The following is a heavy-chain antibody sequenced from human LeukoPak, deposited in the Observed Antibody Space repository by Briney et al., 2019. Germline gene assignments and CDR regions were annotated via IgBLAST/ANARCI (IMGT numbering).Heavy chain of an antibody. D-gene: IGHD6-6*01. Sequence: PGGSLRLSCAASGFTVSSNYMSWVRQAPGKGLEWVSVIYSGGSTYYADSVKGRFTISRDNAKNSLYLQMNSLRAEDTAVYYCARVGGSSIAARRSYYYYMDVWGKGTTVTVSS. CDR3: ARVGGSSIAARRSYYYYMDV. V-gene: IGHV3-53*01. CDR1: GFTVSSNY. CDR2: IYSGGST. J-gene: IGHJ6*03.